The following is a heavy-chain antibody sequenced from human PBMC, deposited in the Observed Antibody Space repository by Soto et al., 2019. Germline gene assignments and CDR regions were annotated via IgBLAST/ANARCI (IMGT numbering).Heavy chain of an antibody. CDR3: ARDFFDSSDYTTNWFDP. V-gene: IGHV4-39*01. J-gene: IGHJ5*02. CDR1: GDSISNSRFY. CDR2: IYHTGDA. Sequence: QLQLQESGPGQVKSSETLSLTCSVSGDSISNSRFYWAWIRQPPGEGLEWIGSIYHTGDAYYNASLKSRVTIAVDTSKNQFSRKLTSVTAADAALYYCARDFFDSSDYTTNWFDPCGQGTLVTVSS. D-gene: IGHD3-22*01.